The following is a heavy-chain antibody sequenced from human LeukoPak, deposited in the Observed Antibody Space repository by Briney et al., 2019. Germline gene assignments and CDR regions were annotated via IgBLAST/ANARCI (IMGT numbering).Heavy chain of an antibody. V-gene: IGHV1-2*02. CDR3: ARGRTTVTPGDY. Sequence: ASVTVSCKASGYTFTGSYLHWVRQAPGQGLEWVGWINPNSGATNYPQRFQGRVTMTRDTSITTAYMELSRLISDDTAVYYCARGRTTVTPGDYWGQGTLVTVSS. J-gene: IGHJ4*02. CDR2: INPNSGAT. CDR1: GYTFTGSY. D-gene: IGHD4-17*01.